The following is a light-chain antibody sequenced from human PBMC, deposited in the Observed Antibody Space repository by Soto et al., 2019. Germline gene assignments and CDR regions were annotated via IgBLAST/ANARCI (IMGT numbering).Light chain of an antibody. CDR2: DVS. CDR1: SIDVGGSNY. V-gene: IGLV2-11*01. J-gene: IGLJ1*01. CDR3: CSYEVTFYV. Sequence: QSVLTQPRSVSGSPGQSVTISCTGPSIDVGGSNYVSWYQQHPGKAPKLMIYDVSERPSGVPDRFSGSKSGNTASLTISGLQAEDEDDYYCCSYEVTFYVFGNGTKVTVL.